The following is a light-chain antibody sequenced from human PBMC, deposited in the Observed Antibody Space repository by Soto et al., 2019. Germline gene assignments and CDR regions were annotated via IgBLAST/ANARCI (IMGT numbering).Light chain of an antibody. CDR3: SSYAGTYTVF. CDR2: EVS. V-gene: IGLV2-8*01. J-gene: IGLJ2*01. Sequence: QSALTQPPSASGSPGQSVTISCTGTSSDVGGYNYVSWYQQHPGKAPKLMIYEVSKRPSGVPDRFSGSKSGNTASLTVSGLQVEDEADYYCSSYAGTYTVFFGGGTKLTVL. CDR1: SSDVGGYNY.